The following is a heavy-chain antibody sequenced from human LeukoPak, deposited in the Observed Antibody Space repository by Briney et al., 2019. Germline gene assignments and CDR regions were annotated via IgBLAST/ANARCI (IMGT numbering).Heavy chain of an antibody. Sequence: PGGSLRLSCAASGFIFSSYWMSWVRQAPGKGLEWVANIKQDGSEKYYVDSVKGRFTISRDNAKNSLYLQMNSLRAEDTAVYYCARGLYYYDSSGYYYEYYFDYWGQGTLVTVSS. D-gene: IGHD3-22*01. J-gene: IGHJ4*02. CDR3: ARGLYYYDSSGYYYEYYFDY. CDR1: GFIFSSYW. CDR2: IKQDGSEK. V-gene: IGHV3-7*01.